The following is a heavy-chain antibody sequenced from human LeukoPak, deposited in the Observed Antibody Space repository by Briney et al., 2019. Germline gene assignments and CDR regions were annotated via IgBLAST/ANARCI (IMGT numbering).Heavy chain of an antibody. V-gene: IGHV4-59*08. CDR1: GGSISSYY. CDR3: ARQATVTTRRYAFDV. D-gene: IGHD4-17*01. Sequence: MTSETLSLTCTVSGGSISSYYWSWIRQPPGKGLEWIGYIYYSGTTNYNPSLESRVTMSVDTSKNQFSLNLTSVTAADTAVYYCARQATVTTRRYAFDVWGQGTMVIVSS. CDR2: IYYSGTT. J-gene: IGHJ3*01.